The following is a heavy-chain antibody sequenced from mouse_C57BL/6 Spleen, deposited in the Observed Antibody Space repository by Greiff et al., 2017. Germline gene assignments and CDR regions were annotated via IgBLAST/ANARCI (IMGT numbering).Heavy chain of an antibody. D-gene: IGHD2-4*01. J-gene: IGHJ3*01. CDR2: IYPRDGST. Sequence: VQLQQSGPELVKPGASVKLSCKASGYTFTSYDINWVKQRPGQGLEWIGWIYPRDGSTKYNEKFKGKATLTVDTSSSTAYMELHSLTSEDSAVYFCARGGYDYDGVIISAWFAYWGQGTLVTVSA. CDR1: GYTFTSYD. V-gene: IGHV1-85*01. CDR3: ARGGYDYDGVIISAWFAY.